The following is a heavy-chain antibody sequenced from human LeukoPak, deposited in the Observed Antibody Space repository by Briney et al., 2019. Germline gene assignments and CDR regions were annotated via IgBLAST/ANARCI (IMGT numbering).Heavy chain of an antibody. J-gene: IGHJ4*02. CDR1: GFTFTSSA. Sequence: SVKVSCKASGFTFTSSAVQWVRQARGQRLEWIGWIVVGSGNTNYAQKSQERVTITRDMSTSTAYMELSSLRSEDTAVYYCAAAVRVAAAGDYWGQGTLVTVSS. V-gene: IGHV1-58*01. CDR2: IVVGSGNT. D-gene: IGHD6-13*01. CDR3: AAAVRVAAAGDY.